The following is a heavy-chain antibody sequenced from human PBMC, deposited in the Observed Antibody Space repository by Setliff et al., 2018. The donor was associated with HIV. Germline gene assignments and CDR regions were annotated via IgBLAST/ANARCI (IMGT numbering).Heavy chain of an antibody. D-gene: IGHD3-22*01. J-gene: IGHJ4*02. V-gene: IGHV3-15*01. Sequence: PGGSLRLSCAASGFTFSNAWMSWVRQAPGKGLEWVGRIKSKTDGGTTDYAAPVKGRFTISRDDSKNTLYLQMNSLRAEDTAVYYCAMCYERWLVNYWGQGTLVTVSS. CDR3: AMCYERWLVNY. CDR2: IKSKTDGGTT. CDR1: GFTFSNAW.